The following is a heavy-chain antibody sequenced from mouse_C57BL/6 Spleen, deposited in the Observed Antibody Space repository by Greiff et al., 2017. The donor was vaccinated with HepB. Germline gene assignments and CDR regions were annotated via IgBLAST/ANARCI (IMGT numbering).Heavy chain of an antibody. CDR3: ARDLTGYFDV. V-gene: IGHV5-4*01. CDR1: GFTFSSYA. Sequence: EVKLMESGGGFVKPGGSLKLSCAASGFTFSSYAMSWVRQTPEKRLEWVATISDGGSYTYYPDNVKGRFTISRDNAKNNLYLQMSHLKSEDTAMYYCARDLTGYFDVWGTGTTVTVSS. J-gene: IGHJ1*03. D-gene: IGHD4-1*01. CDR2: ISDGGSYT.